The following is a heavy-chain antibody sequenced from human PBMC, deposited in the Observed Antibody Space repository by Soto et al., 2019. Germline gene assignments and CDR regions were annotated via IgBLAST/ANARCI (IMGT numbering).Heavy chain of an antibody. J-gene: IGHJ4*02. D-gene: IGHD5-12*01. CDR1: GGTFSSYT. V-gene: IGHV1-69*08. CDR3: ARDRDSGYDYAPAFDY. Sequence: QVQLVQSGAEVKKPGSSVKVSCKASGGTFSSYTISWVRQAPGQGLEWMGRIIPILGIANYAQKFQGRVTITADKSTSTVYMELSSLRSEDTAVYYCARDRDSGYDYAPAFDYWGQGTLVTVSS. CDR2: IIPILGIA.